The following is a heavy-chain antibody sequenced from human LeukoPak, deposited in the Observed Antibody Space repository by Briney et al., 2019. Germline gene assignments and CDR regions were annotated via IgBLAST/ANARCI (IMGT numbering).Heavy chain of an antibody. CDR2: ISGSGGST. CDR3: ASLHLGYCSGGSCYPYDY. CDR1: GGSFSGYY. Sequence: ETLSLTCAVYGGSFSGYYWSWIRQPPGKGLEWVSAISGSGGSTYYADSVKGRFTISRDNSKNTLYLQMNSLRAEDTAVYYCASLHLGYCSGGSCYPYDYWGQGTLVTVSS. J-gene: IGHJ4*02. V-gene: IGHV3-23*01. D-gene: IGHD2-15*01.